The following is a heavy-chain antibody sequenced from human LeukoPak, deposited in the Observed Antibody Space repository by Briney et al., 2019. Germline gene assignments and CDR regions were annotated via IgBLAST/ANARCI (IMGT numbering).Heavy chain of an antibody. J-gene: IGHJ6*03. CDR2: INPNSGGT. CDR1: GYTFTGYY. D-gene: IGHD2-2*01. Sequence: ASVTVSCKASGYTFTGYYMHWVRQAPGQGLEWMGWINPNSGGTNYAQKFQGRVTMTRDTSISTAYMELSRLRSDDTAVYYCARGVVVPAATETGYYYYMDVWGKGTTVTVSS. CDR3: ARGVVVPAATETGYYYYMDV. V-gene: IGHV1-2*02.